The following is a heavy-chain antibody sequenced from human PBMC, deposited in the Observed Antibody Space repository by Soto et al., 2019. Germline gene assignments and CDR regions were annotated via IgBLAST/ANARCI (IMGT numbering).Heavy chain of an antibody. CDR3: TRDTRTGSGGPPAAFDY. V-gene: IGHV3-49*03. CDR1: GFTFGDYA. J-gene: IGHJ4*02. CDR2: IRSKAYGGTT. D-gene: IGHD6-19*01. Sequence: GGSLRLSCTASGFTFGDYAMSWFRQAPGKGLEWVGFIRSKAYGGTTEYAASVKGRFTISRDDSKSIAYLQMNSLKTEDTAVYYCTRDTRTGSGGPPAAFDYWGQGTLVTVSS.